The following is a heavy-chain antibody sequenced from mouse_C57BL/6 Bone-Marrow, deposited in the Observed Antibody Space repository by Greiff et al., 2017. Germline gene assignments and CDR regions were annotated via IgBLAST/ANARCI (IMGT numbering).Heavy chain of an antibody. Sequence: EVKLVESGGGLVKPGGSLKLSCAASGFTFSSYAMSWVRQTPEKMLEWVATISDGGSYTYYPDNVKGRFTISRDNAKNNLYLQMSHLKSEDTAMYYCARLDYYAMDYWGQGTSVTVSS. CDR2: ISDGGSYT. J-gene: IGHJ4*01. V-gene: IGHV5-4*03. CDR3: ARLDYYAMDY. CDR1: GFTFSSYA.